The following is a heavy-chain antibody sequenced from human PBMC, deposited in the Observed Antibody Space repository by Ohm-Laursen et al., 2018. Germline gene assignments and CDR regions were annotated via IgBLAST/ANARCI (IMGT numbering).Heavy chain of an antibody. CDR3: AGGTRPITSSGYHYYYYGMDV. V-gene: IGHV3-48*01. CDR1: GFTFSSYS. CDR2: ISSSSSTI. Sequence: GSLRLSCAASGFTFSSYSMNWVRQAPGKGLEWVSYISSSSSTIYYADSVKGRFTISRDNAKNSLYLQMNSLRAEDTAVYYCAGGTRPITSSGYHYYYYGMDVWGQGTTVTVSS. D-gene: IGHD2-8*01. J-gene: IGHJ6*02.